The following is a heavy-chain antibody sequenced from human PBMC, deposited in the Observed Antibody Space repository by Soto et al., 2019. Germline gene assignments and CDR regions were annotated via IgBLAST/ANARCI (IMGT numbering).Heavy chain of an antibody. CDR1: GYRFSNYD. J-gene: IGHJ5*01. CDR3: ARSDGWEINWFDS. V-gene: IGHV1-8*01. Sequence: GASVKVSCKASGYRFSNYDMNWVRQAPGQGLEWMGWVNPNRANTGYAQKFRGRLTLTTNTSITTAYMELSSLTSEDTAVYYCARSDGWEINWFDSWGQGTLVTVSA. D-gene: IGHD6-19*01. CDR2: VNPNRANT.